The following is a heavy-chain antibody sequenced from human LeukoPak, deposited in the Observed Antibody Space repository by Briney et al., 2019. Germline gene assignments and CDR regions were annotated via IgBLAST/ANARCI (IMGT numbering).Heavy chain of an antibody. V-gene: IGHV3-30*02. Sequence: GGSLRLSCAASGFTFSTYGIHWVRQAPGKGLEWVAFIRCDGTNKWYAGSVKGRFTISRDNSKNMLYLQMNSLRAEDTAVYHCAKDRDYGDYPSAYYYYMDVWGKGTTVTVSS. CDR1: GFTFSTYG. D-gene: IGHD4-17*01. CDR2: IRCDGTNK. CDR3: AKDRDYGDYPSAYYYYMDV. J-gene: IGHJ6*03.